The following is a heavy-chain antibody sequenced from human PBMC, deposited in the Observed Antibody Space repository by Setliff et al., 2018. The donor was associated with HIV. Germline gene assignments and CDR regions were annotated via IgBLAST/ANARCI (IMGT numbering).Heavy chain of an antibody. CDR1: GDSMNDYY. CDR2: VYNSGST. D-gene: IGHD3-10*01. Sequence: SETLSLTCTVSGDSMNDYYWSWIRQTAGKGLEWIGRVYNSGSTNYNPSFMSRVSISVDTSKSQFSLRLSSVTAADTAMYYCARGGITTIVRGVTYPYPLYYFDSWGPGTLVTVSS. CDR3: ARGGITTIVRGVTYPYPLYYFDS. J-gene: IGHJ4*02. V-gene: IGHV4-4*07.